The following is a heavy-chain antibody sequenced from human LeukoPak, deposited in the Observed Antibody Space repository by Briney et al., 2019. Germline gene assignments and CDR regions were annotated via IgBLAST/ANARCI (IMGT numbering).Heavy chain of an antibody. J-gene: IGHJ6*03. CDR1: GFTFSNYW. V-gene: IGHV3-7*03. CDR2: INQDGSEE. D-gene: IGHD3-9*01. Sequence: GGSLRLSCAASGFTFSNYWMTWVRQAPGKGLEWVAHINQDGSEEHYMDSAKARFTISRDNSKNTLYLQMNSLRAEDTAVYYCALEGYFDWLSYYYYMDVWGKGTTVTVSS. CDR3: ALEGYFDWLSYYYYMDV.